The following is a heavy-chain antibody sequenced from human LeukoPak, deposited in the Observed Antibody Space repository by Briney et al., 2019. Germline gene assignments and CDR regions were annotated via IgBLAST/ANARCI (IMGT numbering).Heavy chain of an antibody. Sequence: KPSETLSLTCTVSGGSISSYYWSWIRQPAGKGLEWIGRIYTSGSTNYNPSLKSRVTMSVDASKNQFSLKLSSVTAADTAVYYCARARYYYGSDIGCFDYWGQGTLVTVSS. CDR1: GGSISSYY. CDR3: ARARYYYGSDIGCFDY. V-gene: IGHV4-4*07. D-gene: IGHD3-10*01. J-gene: IGHJ4*02. CDR2: IYTSGST.